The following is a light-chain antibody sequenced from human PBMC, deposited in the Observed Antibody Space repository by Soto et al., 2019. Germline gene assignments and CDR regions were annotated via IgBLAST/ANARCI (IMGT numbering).Light chain of an antibody. CDR3: QSYDSSLSAL. V-gene: IGLV1-40*01. Sequence: QSVLTQPPSVSGAPGQRVTISCTGSSSNIGAGYDVHWYQQLPGTAPKLLIYGNSNRPSGVPDRFSGSKSVTSASLAITGLQAEDEADYYCQSYDSSLSALFGGGTKLTFL. J-gene: IGLJ3*02. CDR1: SSNIGAGYD. CDR2: GNS.